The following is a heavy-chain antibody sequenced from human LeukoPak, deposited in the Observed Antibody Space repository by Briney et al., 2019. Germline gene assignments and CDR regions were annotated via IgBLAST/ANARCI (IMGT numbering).Heavy chain of an antibody. CDR3: ARVMNYYGSGSYADY. Sequence: GGSLRLSCAASGFIFSSYWMAWVRQAPGKGLEWVANIKEDGSEKNYVDSVKGRFTISRDNAKNTLYLQMNSLRAEDTAVYYCARVMNYYGSGSYADYWGQGTLVTVSS. CDR1: GFIFSSYW. J-gene: IGHJ4*02. V-gene: IGHV3-7*01. D-gene: IGHD3-10*01. CDR2: IKEDGSEK.